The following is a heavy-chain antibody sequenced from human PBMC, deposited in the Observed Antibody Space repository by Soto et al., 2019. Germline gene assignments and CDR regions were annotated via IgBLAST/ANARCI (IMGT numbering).Heavy chain of an antibody. CDR1: GFSLSTSGVG. Sequence: QITLKESGPTLVKPTQTLTLTCTFSGFSLSTSGVGVGWIRQPPGKALEWLALIYWDDDKRYSPSLKSRLTITKDTSKNQVVLTMTNMDPVDTATYYCAHRPRGYDVGARGGHYAFDIWGQGTMVTVSS. CDR2: IYWDDDK. J-gene: IGHJ3*02. CDR3: AHRPRGYDVGARGGHYAFDI. V-gene: IGHV2-5*02. D-gene: IGHD5-12*01.